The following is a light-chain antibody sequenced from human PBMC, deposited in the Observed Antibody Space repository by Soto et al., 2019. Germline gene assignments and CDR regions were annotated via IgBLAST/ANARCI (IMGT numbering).Light chain of an antibody. V-gene: IGKV2-28*01. CDR2: LGS. CDR3: MQALQTPLFT. Sequence: IGMTQSPLSLPVTPGEPASISCSSSQSLLHSNGYNYSDWYLQKPGQSPQLLIYLGSNRASGVPDRFSGSGSGTDFTLKISRVEAEDVGVYYCMQALQTPLFTFGPGTKVDIK. CDR1: QSLLHSNGYNY. J-gene: IGKJ3*01.